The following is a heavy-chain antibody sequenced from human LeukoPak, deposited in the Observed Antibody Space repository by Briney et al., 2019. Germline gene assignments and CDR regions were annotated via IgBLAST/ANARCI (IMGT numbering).Heavy chain of an antibody. CDR1: GYSFTSYW. CDR2: IYPGDSDT. CDR3: ARVRFFLTDAFDI. D-gene: IGHD3-3*01. Sequence: GESLKTSCKGSGYSFTSYWIGWVRQMPGKGLEWMGIIYPGDSDTRYSPSFQGQVTISADKSISTAYLQWSSLKASDTALYYCARVRFFLTDAFDIWGQGTMVTVSS. V-gene: IGHV5-51*01. J-gene: IGHJ3*02.